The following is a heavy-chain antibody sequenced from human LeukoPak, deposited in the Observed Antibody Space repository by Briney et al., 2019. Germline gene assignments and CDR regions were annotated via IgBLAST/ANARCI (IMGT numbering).Heavy chain of an antibody. CDR2: IYYSGST. V-gene: IGHV4-59*08. CDR3: ASITVDTAMVYFDY. D-gene: IGHD5-18*01. J-gene: IGHJ4*02. CDR1: GGSISSYF. Sequence: SETLPLTCTVPGGSISSYFWRWIRQPPGKGLGWIGYIYYSGSTNYTPSLKRRVTISVDTSKNQFSLKLSSVTAADTAVYYCASITVDTAMVYFDYWGQGTLVTVSS.